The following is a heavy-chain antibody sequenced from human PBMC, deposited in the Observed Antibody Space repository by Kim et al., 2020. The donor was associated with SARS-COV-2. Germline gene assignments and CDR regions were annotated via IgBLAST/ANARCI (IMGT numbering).Heavy chain of an antibody. J-gene: IGHJ6*02. D-gene: IGHD4-4*01. CDR1: GFTFSNYA. CDR2: MSGSGGTT. CDR3: AKSMTTIPEDVDV. V-gene: IGHV3-23*01. Sequence: GGSLRLSCTASGFTFSNYAMSWVRQAPGKGLEWVSGMSGSGGTTYYADSVKGRFTISRDNSKNMLHLQMISLRADDTAIYYCAKSMTTIPEDVDVWGQGTTVTVSS.